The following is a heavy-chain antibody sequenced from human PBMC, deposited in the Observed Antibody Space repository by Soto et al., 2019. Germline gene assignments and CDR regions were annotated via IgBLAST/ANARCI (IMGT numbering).Heavy chain of an antibody. Sequence: QVQLVQSGAEVKKPGSSVMVSCKASGGTFSSYAISWVRQAPGQGLEWMGGIIPIFGTANYAQKFQGRVTITADESTSTAYMELSSLRSEDTAVYYCARERGYYYGSGSYYNVDWFDPWGQGTLVTVSS. CDR3: ARERGYYYGSGSYYNVDWFDP. D-gene: IGHD3-10*01. CDR2: IIPIFGTA. J-gene: IGHJ5*02. V-gene: IGHV1-69*01. CDR1: GGTFSSYA.